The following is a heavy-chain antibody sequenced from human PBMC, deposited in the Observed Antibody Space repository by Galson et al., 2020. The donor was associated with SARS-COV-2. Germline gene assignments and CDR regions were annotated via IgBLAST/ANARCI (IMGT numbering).Heavy chain of an antibody. D-gene: IGHD6-13*01. CDR2: IYPGDSDT. V-gene: IGHV5-51*01. CDR1: GYSFSNYW. Sequence: HGESLKISCKGSGYSFSNYWIGWVRQMPGKGLEWMGIIYPGDSDTRYSPSFQGQVTISADKSISTAYLQWSSLKASDTAMYYCARGIRSVAVGTIDYYMDVWGKGTTVTVSS. CDR3: ARGIRSVAVGTIDYYMDV. J-gene: IGHJ6*03.